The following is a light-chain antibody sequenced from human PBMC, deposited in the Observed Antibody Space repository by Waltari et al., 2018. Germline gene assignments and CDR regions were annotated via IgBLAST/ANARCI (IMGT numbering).Light chain of an antibody. V-gene: IGKV2-28*01. CDR2: LDS. Sequence: DIVMTQSPLFLPVTPGEPASISCRSSQSLLHSNGFNSVDWYLQKPGQSPQLLIYLDSNRASGVPDRFSGSGSRTDFTLKISRVEAEDVGIYYCMQALQTPITFGQGTRLEIK. J-gene: IGKJ5*01. CDR3: MQALQTPIT. CDR1: QSLLHSNGFNS.